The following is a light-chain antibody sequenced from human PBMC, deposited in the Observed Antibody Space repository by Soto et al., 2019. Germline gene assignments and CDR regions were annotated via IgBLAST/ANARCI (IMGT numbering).Light chain of an antibody. V-gene: IGKV2-24*01. CDR1: QSLVHSDGNTY. Sequence: EIVLTQSPLSSLVTLGQTASISCRSSQSLVHSDGNTYLSWLHQRPGQPPRLLITKVSNRFSGVPDRFSGSGAGTDFTLNINTVEAEDVGVYYCMQTTQFPTFGQGTKVEVK. CDR3: MQTTQFPT. CDR2: KVS. J-gene: IGKJ1*01.